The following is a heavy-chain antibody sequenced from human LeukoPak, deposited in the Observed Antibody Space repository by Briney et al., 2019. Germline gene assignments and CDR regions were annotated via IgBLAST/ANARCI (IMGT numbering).Heavy chain of an antibody. CDR3: ARVSEDYSSGWSEEYFQC. V-gene: IGHV3-33*01. CDR1: GFTFSRYG. CDR2: IWYDGSKK. Sequence: GSAKLSCAASGFTFSRYGMHWVRQAPGKGLEWVAVIWYDGSKKNYADSAKGRFTISRDNSKNTLNLQMTSLRAEDTAVYYCARVSEDYSSGWSEEYFQCWGHGILVFVSS. J-gene: IGHJ1*01. D-gene: IGHD4-11*01.